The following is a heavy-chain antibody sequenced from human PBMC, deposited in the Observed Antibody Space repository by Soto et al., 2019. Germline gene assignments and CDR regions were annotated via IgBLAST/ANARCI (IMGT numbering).Heavy chain of an antibody. J-gene: IGHJ6*02. D-gene: IGHD3-16*01. CDR1: GFTFSSYA. CDR3: AKTDDLATYYYYGMDV. Sequence: PGGSLRLSCAASGFTFSSYAMSWVRQAPGKGLGWVSAISGSGGSTYYADSVKGRFTISRDNSKNTLYLQMNSLRAEDTAVYYCAKTDDLATYYYYGMDVWGQGTTVTVSS. V-gene: IGHV3-23*01. CDR2: ISGSGGST.